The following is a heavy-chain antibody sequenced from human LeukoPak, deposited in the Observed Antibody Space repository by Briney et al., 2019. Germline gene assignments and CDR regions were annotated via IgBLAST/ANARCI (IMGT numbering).Heavy chain of an antibody. D-gene: IGHD3-22*01. V-gene: IGHV4-59*01. CDR2: VYYSGST. CDR1: GGSISSYY. J-gene: IGHJ4*02. CDR3: ARGADPYYYDSSGYYLDY. Sequence: SETLSLTCTVSGGSISSYYWSWIRQPPGKGLEWIGYVYYSGSTNYNPPLKSRVTISVDTSKNQFSLKLSSVTAADTAVYYCARGADPYYYDSSGYYLDYWGQGTLVTVSS.